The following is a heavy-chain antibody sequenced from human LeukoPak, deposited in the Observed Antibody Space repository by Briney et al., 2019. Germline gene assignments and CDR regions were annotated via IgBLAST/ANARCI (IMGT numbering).Heavy chain of an antibody. V-gene: IGHV1-18*01. Sequence: ASVKVSCKASGYTFTSYGISWVRQAPGQGLEWMGWISAYNGNTNYAQKLQGRVTMTTDTSTSTAYMELSSLRSEDTAVYYCARLEATPPSGPWGQGTLVTVSS. CDR2: ISAYNGNT. J-gene: IGHJ5*02. CDR1: GYTFTSYG. D-gene: IGHD2-15*01. CDR3: ARLEATPPSGP.